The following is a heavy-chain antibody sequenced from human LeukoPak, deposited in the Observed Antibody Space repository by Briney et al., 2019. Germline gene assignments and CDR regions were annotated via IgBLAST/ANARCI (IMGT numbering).Heavy chain of an antibody. D-gene: IGHD6-13*01. CDR1: LGTFSSYA. Sequence: PVKISCKASLGTFSSYAISWVRQAPGQGLEWMGRIIPILGIANYAQKFQGRVTITAEKSTSTGYMELSSLGSEDTAVYYCARDQGSSWYKLIDYWGQGTLVTVSS. CDR3: ARDQGSSWYKLIDY. V-gene: IGHV1-69*04. CDR2: IIPILGIA. J-gene: IGHJ4*02.